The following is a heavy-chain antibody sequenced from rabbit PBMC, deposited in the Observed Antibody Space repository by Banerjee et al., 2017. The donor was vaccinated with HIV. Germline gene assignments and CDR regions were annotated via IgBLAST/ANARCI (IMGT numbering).Heavy chain of an antibody. Sequence: QEQLEESGGGLVKPGGTLTLTCKASGIDLSNYYMFCVRQAPGKGLEWIGCIYTGGSGGMYYASWAKGRFTISKTSSTTVTLQMTSLTAADTSTYFCARDVGDVGVNYVRAFNLWGPGTLVTVS. D-gene: IGHD2-1*01. CDR3: ARDVGDVGVNYVRAFNL. CDR1: GIDLSNYY. CDR2: IYTGGSGGM. J-gene: IGHJ4*01. V-gene: IGHV1S45*01.